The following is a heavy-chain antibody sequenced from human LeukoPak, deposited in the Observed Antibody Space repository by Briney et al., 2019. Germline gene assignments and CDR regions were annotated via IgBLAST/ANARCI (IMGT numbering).Heavy chain of an antibody. CDR1: GFSFDDYA. J-gene: IGHJ4*02. Sequence: GRSLRLSCEASGFSFDDYAMHWVRQAPGKGPEWVAGISRNSYNIAYGDSVKGRFTISRDNAKKSLSLQMNSLGTEDTAFYYCAKSRDDGTGYYYDYWDQGVLVTVAS. D-gene: IGHD3-9*01. CDR2: ISRNSYNI. V-gene: IGHV3-9*01. CDR3: AKSRDDGTGYYYDY.